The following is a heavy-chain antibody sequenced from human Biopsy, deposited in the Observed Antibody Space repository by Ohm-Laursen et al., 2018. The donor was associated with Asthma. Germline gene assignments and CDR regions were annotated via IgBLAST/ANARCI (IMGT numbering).Heavy chain of an antibody. J-gene: IGHJ4*02. Sequence: SLRLSCAASGFTFGDYWMSWVRQVPGKGLDWVAVISFDGSNKNYTDSVKGRFTISRDNSRNTLHLQMNSLRAEDTAVYYCAKDVFPGWELRRGPDYWGQGTLVTVSS. CDR1: GFTFGDYW. D-gene: IGHD1-26*01. V-gene: IGHV3-30*18. CDR2: ISFDGSNK. CDR3: AKDVFPGWELRRGPDY.